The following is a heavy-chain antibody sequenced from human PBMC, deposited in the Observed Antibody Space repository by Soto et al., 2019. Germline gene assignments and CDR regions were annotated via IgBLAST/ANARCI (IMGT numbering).Heavy chain of an antibody. D-gene: IGHD3-16*01. J-gene: IGHJ3*02. V-gene: IGHV3-64D*06. CDR3: VKGGYSYAYSPFDI. CDR1: GFIFSSYT. Sequence: GGSLRLSCSASGFIFSSYTMYWVRQAPGKGLGYVSAISSNGGSTYDADSVKGRFIISRDNSKKLLYLQMSSLRAEDTAVYYCVKGGYSYAYSPFDIWGQGTMVTVSS. CDR2: ISSNGGST.